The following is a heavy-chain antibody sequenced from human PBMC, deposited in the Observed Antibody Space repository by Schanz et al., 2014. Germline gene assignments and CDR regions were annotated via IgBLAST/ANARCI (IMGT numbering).Heavy chain of an antibody. CDR1: GGSVSSGGDY. J-gene: IGHJ4*02. CDR2: IYHSGNT. V-gene: IGHV4-31*09. CDR3: ALREKPYGPFAS. Sequence: QVQLQQWGAGLLKPSQTLSLTCTVSGGSVSSGGDYWSWIRQHPGKGLEWIGEIYHSGNTNYNASLKSRVTIPVAKSKNQFSLKVRSVTAADTAVYYCALREKPYGPFASWGQGALVTVSS. D-gene: IGHD3-10*01.